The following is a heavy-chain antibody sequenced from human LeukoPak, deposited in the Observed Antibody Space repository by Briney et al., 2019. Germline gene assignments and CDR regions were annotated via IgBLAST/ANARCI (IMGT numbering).Heavy chain of an antibody. CDR3: ARSDTIFGVVITYNWFDP. CDR1: GYSFTSYW. D-gene: IGHD3-3*01. Sequence: GESLKISCKGSGYSFTSYWIGWVRQMPGKGLEWMGIIYPGDSDTRYNPSLQGQVTISADKSISTAYLQWSSLKASDTAMYYCARSDTIFGVVITYNWFDPWGQGTLVTVSS. CDR2: IYPGDSDT. J-gene: IGHJ5*02. V-gene: IGHV5-51*01.